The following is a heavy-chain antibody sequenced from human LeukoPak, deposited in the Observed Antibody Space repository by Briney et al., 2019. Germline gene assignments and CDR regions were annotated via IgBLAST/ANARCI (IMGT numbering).Heavy chain of an antibody. CDR2: INHSGST. CDR3: ARAGPSMVAPPGY. J-gene: IGHJ4*02. Sequence: SETLSLTCAVYGGSFSGYYWSWIRQPPGKGLEWIGEINHSGSTNYNPSLKSRVTTSVDTSKNQFPLKLSSVTAADTAVYYCARAGPSMVAPPGYWGQGTLVTVSS. V-gene: IGHV4-34*01. CDR1: GGSFSGYY. D-gene: IGHD4/OR15-4a*01.